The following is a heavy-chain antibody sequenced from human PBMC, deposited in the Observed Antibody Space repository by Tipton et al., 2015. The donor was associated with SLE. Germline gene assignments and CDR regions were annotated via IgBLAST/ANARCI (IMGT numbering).Heavy chain of an antibody. CDR1: GFIVSSTY. V-gene: IGHV3-53*05. CDR3: ARDWSDP. J-gene: IGHJ5*02. CDR2: IYSGGDT. Sequence: SLRLSCAASGFIVSSTYMSWVRQAPGKGLQWVSVIYSGGDTYYADSVKGRFTISRDNSKNTVYLQMNRVRSEDTAVYYCARDWSDPWGQGPLVIVSS.